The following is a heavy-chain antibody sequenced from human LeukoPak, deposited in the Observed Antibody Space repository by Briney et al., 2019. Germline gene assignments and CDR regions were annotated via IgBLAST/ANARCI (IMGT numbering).Heavy chain of an antibody. Sequence: GASVKVSCKASGYSFTSYGISWVRQAPGQGLEWMGWISVYNGNTKYAQRLQGRVTMTTDTSTSTAYMELRSRRSNDTAVYYCVREAGTRFNYWGQGSLVTVSS. CDR2: ISVYNGNT. J-gene: IGHJ4*02. CDR1: GYSFTSYG. CDR3: VREAGTRFNY. V-gene: IGHV1-18*01. D-gene: IGHD3-10*01.